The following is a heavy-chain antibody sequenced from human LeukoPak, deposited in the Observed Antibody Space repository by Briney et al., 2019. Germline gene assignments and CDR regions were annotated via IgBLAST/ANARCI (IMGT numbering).Heavy chain of an antibody. D-gene: IGHD6-13*01. J-gene: IGHJ4*02. V-gene: IGHV3-23*01. CDR1: GFTFSAYA. CDR2: ISDNGDST. CDR3: AKDSSSWYFDY. Sequence: GGSLRLSCAASGFTFSAYAMSWVRQAPGKGLEWVSAISDNGDSTYYADSVKGRFTISRDNSKNTLYLQMNSLRAEDTAVFYCAKDSSSWYFDYWGQGTLVTVSS.